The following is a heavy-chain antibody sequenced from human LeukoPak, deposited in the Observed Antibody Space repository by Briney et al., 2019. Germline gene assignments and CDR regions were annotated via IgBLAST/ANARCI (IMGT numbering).Heavy chain of an antibody. CDR1: GFIFSNYW. Sequence: GGSLRLTCTATGFIFSNYWMSWVRQAPGKGLEWVANIKQDGRDQYYVDSLKGRFTISRDNAKNSLYLQMNSLRAEDTAMYYCATISQRSLDPWGQGTLVTVSS. CDR2: IKQDGRDQ. V-gene: IGHV3-7*05. J-gene: IGHJ5*02. CDR3: ATISQRSLDP. D-gene: IGHD3-9*01.